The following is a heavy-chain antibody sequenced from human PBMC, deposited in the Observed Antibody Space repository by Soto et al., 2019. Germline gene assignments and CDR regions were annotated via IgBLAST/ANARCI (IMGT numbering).Heavy chain of an antibody. CDR1: GFTFSSYA. D-gene: IGHD5-12*01. CDR2: ISSSHSYI. Sequence: EVQLVESGGGLVKPGGSLRLSCAASGFTFSSYAMNWVRRAPGKGLEWVSSISSSHSYIYYADSVKGRFTISRDNAKNSLYLQMNSLRAEDTAVYYCARDFRDGYYFDYWGQGTLVTVSS. CDR3: ARDFRDGYYFDY. V-gene: IGHV3-21*01. J-gene: IGHJ4*02.